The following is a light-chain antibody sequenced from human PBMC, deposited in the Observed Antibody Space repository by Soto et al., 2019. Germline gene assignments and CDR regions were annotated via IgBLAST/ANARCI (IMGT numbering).Light chain of an antibody. CDR1: SSYIGAGYD. V-gene: IGLV1-40*01. CDR2: GNS. Sequence: QSVLTQPPSVSGAPGQRVTISCTGTSSYIGAGYDVHWYQQLPGTAPKLLIYGNSNRPSGVPDRFSGSKSGTSVSLAIAGLQAEDEADDYCQSYDSSRSGSVFGGGTKLTVL. J-gene: IGLJ3*02. CDR3: QSYDSSRSGSV.